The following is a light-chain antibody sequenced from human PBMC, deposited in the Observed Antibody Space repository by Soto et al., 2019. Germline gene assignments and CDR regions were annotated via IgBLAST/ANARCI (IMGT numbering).Light chain of an antibody. Sequence: EIVLTHSPCTLSLSPCERATLSYSASQSLSSNSLAKYQEKLAQAPRHLIYGAANRATSIPDRISSSGSGTDDSPPIIRLEPQDFAAYYCRQYGTTLGFPVGRGTKVDI. CDR1: QSLSSNS. CDR3: RQYGTTLGFP. J-gene: IGKJ1*01. V-gene: IGKV3-20*01. CDR2: GAA.